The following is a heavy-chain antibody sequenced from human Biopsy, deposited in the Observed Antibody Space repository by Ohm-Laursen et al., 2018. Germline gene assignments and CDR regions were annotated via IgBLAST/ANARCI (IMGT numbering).Heavy chain of an antibody. V-gene: IGHV3-21*01. J-gene: IGHJ4*02. CDR2: ISRTSDFI. CDR3: ARERGWRSISTIDY. Sequence: GSLRLSCSAPGFTFSTYTMTWVRQAPGKGLEWVSYISRTSDFIYYADSVMGRFTISRDNAKNSVDLQMNSLRAEDTAVYFCARERGWRSISTIDYWGQGTLVTASS. D-gene: IGHD3-16*01. CDR1: GFTFSTYT.